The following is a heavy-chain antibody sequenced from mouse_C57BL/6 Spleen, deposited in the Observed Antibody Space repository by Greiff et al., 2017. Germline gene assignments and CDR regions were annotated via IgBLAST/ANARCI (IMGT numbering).Heavy chain of an antibody. CDR1: GYTFTSYW. CDR2: IHPNSGST. Sequence: VQLQQPGAELVKPGASVKLSCKASGYTFTSYWMHWVKQRPGQGLEWIGMIHPNSGSTNYNEKFKSKATLTVDKSSSTAYMQLSSLTSEDSAVYYCAREGGSYATSYIDYWGQGTTLTVSS. J-gene: IGHJ2*01. V-gene: IGHV1-64*01. CDR3: AREGGSYATSYIDY. D-gene: IGHD6-5*01.